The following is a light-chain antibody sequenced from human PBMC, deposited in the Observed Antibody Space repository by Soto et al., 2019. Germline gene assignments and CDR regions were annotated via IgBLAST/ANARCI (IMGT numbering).Light chain of an antibody. CDR2: DVN. CDR3: CSYAGNRTFV. Sequence: QSALTQPRSVSGSPGQSVTISCTGTSSDVGGYNYVSWYQQHPGKAPKLMIYDVNKRPSGVPDRFSGSKSGNTASLTISGLQAEDEADYYCCSYAGNRTFVFGGGTKLTVL. V-gene: IGLV2-11*01. J-gene: IGLJ3*02. CDR1: SSDVGGYNY.